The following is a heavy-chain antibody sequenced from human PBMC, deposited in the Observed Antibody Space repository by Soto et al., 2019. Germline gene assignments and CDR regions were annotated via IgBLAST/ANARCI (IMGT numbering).Heavy chain of an antibody. CDR3: ASSGWWYFDY. D-gene: IGHD6-19*01. CDR2: IYYSGST. V-gene: IGHV4-39*01. J-gene: IGHJ4*02. CDR1: GGSISSSSYY. Sequence: QLQLQESGPGLVKPSETLSLTCTVSGGSISSSSYYWGWIRQPPGKGLEWIGSIYYSGSTYYNPSLKSRATLAVDTSKNQFALKLSSVTAADTAVYYCASSGWWYFDYWGQGTLVTVSS.